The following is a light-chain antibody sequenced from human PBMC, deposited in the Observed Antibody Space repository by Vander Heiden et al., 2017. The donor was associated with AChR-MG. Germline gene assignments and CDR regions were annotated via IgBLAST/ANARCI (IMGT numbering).Light chain of an antibody. CDR3: QQYNNWPPYT. CDR1: QSVSSN. V-gene: IGKV3-15*01. CDR2: GAS. J-gene: IGKJ1*01. Sequence: EIVTTHSPATLSVSPGERATLSCRASQSVSSNLAWYQQKPGQAPRLLIYGASTRATGIPARFSGSGSGTEFTLTISSLQSEDFAVYYCQQYNNWPPYTFGQGTKVEIK.